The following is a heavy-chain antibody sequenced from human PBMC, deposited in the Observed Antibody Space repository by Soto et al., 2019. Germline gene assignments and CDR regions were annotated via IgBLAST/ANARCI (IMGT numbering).Heavy chain of an antibody. CDR3: AREENSGYEGGYYYGMDV. CDR1: GFTVSSNY. D-gene: IGHD5-12*01. CDR2: IYSGGST. Sequence: EVQLVETGGGLIQPGGSLRLSCAASGFTVSSNYMRWVRQAPGKGLEWVSVIYSGGSTYYADSVKGRFTISRDNSKNTLYLQMNSLRAEDTAVYYCAREENSGYEGGYYYGMDVWGQGTTVTVSS. V-gene: IGHV3-53*02. J-gene: IGHJ6*02.